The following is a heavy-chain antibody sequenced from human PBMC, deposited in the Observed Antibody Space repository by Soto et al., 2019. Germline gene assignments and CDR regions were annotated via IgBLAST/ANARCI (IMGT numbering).Heavy chain of an antibody. J-gene: IGHJ6*02. CDR1: GGSMSPHS. V-gene: IGHV4-59*08. Sequence: SETLSLTCTVSGGSMSPHSWSWLLQAPGKGLEWIANIYYRGNTNYNPSLESRVTISVDTSKNQFPLKLNSMTAADTAVYYCARHSKKTGDFDYYYGMDVWGQGTTITVS. CDR2: IYYRGNT. D-gene: IGHD7-27*01. CDR3: ARHSKKTGDFDYYYGMDV.